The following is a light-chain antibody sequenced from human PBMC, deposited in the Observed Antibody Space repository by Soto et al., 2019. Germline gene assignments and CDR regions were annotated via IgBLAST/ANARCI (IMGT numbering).Light chain of an antibody. J-gene: IGLJ2*01. V-gene: IGLV2-8*01. CDR3: SSYAGSNNLGV. CDR1: SSDVGGYNY. CDR2: EVS. Sequence: QSALTQPPSASGSPGQSVTISCTGTSSDVGGYNYVSWYQHHPCKAPKLMIYEVSARPSGVPDRFSGSKSGNTASLTVSGLQAEDEADYSCSSYAGSNNLGVFGGGTKLTVL.